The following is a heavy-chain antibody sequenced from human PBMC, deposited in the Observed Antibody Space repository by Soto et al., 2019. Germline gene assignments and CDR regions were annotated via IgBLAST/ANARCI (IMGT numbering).Heavy chain of an antibody. Sequence: GGSLRLSCAASGLTFSIYSMNWVRQAPGKGLEWVSYISSSSTTLYYADSVKGRFTISRDNAKNSLYLQMHSLRDEDTAVYYCARDPGDGMDVWGQGTTVTVSS. CDR3: ARDPGDGMDV. J-gene: IGHJ6*02. D-gene: IGHD3-10*01. CDR1: GLTFSIYS. CDR2: ISSSSTTL. V-gene: IGHV3-48*02.